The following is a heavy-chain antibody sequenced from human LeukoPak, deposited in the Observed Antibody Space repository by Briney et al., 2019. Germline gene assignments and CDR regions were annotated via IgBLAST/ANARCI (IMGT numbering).Heavy chain of an antibody. J-gene: IGHJ4*02. CDR2: IYSSGRT. CDR3: ARDYSYPDY. V-gene: IGHV4-4*07. CDR1: GASISAYH. Sequence: SETLSLTCSVSGASISAYHWSWVRQPAGKGLEWIGRIYSSGRTNYIPSLKSRLTMSVDTSKNQFSLKLNSVTAADTAVYYCARDYSYPDYWGQGTLVTVSS. D-gene: IGHD5-18*01.